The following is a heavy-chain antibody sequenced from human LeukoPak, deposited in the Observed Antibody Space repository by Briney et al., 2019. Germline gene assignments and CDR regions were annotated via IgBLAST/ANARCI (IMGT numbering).Heavy chain of an antibody. J-gene: IGHJ4*02. CDR3: ATSPASSCLDD. V-gene: IGHV3-30*02. CDR2: IRYDGSSK. Sequence: PGGSLRLSCAASGFTLTSYGMHWVRQAPGKGLEWVAFIRYDGSSKHYADSVKGRFTISRDNSKNTLYLQMNSLRAEDTAVYYCATSPASSCLDDWGQGTLVTVSS. CDR1: GFTLTSYG. D-gene: IGHD6-13*01.